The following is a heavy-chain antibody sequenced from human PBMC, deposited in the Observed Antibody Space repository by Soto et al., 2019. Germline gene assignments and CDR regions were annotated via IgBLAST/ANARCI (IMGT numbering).Heavy chain of an antibody. V-gene: IGHV4-30-2*01. D-gene: IGHD5-12*01. Sequence: QLQLQESGSGLVKPSQTLSLTCAVSGGSISSGGYSWSCIRQPPGKGLEWIGYIYHSWSTYYTPSLKRRVNISVDRSKNQFSLKLSSVTAADTAVYYCAAGGGLPRYYWGQGTLGTVSS. CDR1: GGSISSGGYS. CDR3: AAGGGLPRYY. J-gene: IGHJ4*02. CDR2: IYHSWST.